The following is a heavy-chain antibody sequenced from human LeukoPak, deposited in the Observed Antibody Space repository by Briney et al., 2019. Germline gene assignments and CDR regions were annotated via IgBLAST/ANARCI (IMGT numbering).Heavy chain of an antibody. CDR1: GGSISSDY. CDR2: IYTSGST. V-gene: IGHV4-4*07. J-gene: IGHJ6*03. CDR3: ARVGLSSRGYYYYVDV. D-gene: IGHD2-2*01. Sequence: KPSETLSLTCTVSGGSISSDYWSWSRQPAGKGLEWIGHIYTSGSTNYNPSLTGRVTMSLDTSKNQFSLKLTSVTAADTAVYYCARVGLSSRGYYYYVDVWGRGTTVTVSS.